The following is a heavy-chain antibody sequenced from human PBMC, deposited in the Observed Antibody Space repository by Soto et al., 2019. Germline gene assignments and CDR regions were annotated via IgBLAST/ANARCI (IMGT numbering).Heavy chain of an antibody. J-gene: IGHJ6*02. V-gene: IGHV3-23*01. Sequence: EVQLLESGGGFVQPGGSLRLSCAATGFTFSGYAMTWVRQAPGKGLEWVSAVTANGGSTYSADSVKGRFTISRDNSKNTLFLQMNRLRAEHTAVYYCASLGVGDWANYYYYYGMDVWGQGTTVTVSS. CDR2: VTANGGST. CDR3: ASLGVGDWANYYYYYGMDV. CDR1: GFTFSGYA. D-gene: IGHD2-21*02.